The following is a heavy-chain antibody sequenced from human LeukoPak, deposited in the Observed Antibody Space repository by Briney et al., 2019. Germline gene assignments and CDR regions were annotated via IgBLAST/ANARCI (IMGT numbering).Heavy chain of an antibody. V-gene: IGHV3-9*01. J-gene: IGHJ4*02. CDR1: GFTFDDYA. D-gene: IGHD6-6*01. CDR3: ARGAARDSFFDY. CDR2: ISWNSGSI. Sequence: GRSLRLSCAASGFTFDDYAMHWVRQAPGKGLEWVSGISWNSGSIGYADSVKGRFTISRDNAKNSLYLQMNSLRAEDTALYYCARGAARDSFFDYWGQGTLGTVSS.